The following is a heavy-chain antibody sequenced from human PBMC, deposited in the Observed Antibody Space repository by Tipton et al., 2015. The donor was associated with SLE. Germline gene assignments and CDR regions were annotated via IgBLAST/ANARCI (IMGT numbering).Heavy chain of an antibody. J-gene: IGHJ4*02. CDR2: ISGSSSYI. D-gene: IGHD1-1*01. CDR1: GFSFSGYS. Sequence: SLRLSCAASGFSFSGYSMNWVRQAPGKGLEWVSSISGSSSYIYYADSLKGRFSISRDNAKNSLYLQMNSLRAEDTAVYYCARVGVNWNDVPRYFDSWGQGTLVTVSS. CDR3: ARVGVNWNDVPRYFDS. V-gene: IGHV3-21*01.